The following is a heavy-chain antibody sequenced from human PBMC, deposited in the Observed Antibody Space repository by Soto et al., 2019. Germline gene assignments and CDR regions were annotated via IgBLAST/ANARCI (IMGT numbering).Heavy chain of an antibody. Sequence: QVQLVESGGGVVQPGTSLRLSCAASGFTSSSFVIHWVRQAPGKGLEWLAVISSDGNNQYYADSVKGRFTISRDNSKRTLYLQVNSLRAEDTAVYFSARARGVLDAFDIRGKGTMISVT. CDR1: GFTSSSFV. V-gene: IGHV3-30*03. J-gene: IGHJ3*02. CDR3: ARARGVLDAFDI. CDR2: ISSDGNNQ. D-gene: IGHD3-10*01.